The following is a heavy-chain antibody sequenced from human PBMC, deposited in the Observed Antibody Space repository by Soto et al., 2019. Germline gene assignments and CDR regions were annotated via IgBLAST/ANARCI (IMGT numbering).Heavy chain of an antibody. CDR3: AREGGGDRFAH. V-gene: IGHV4-59*01. J-gene: IGHJ4*02. CDR2: SFSSEHF. D-gene: IGHD3-16*02. Sequence: QVQLQESGPGLVQPSETLSLTCVGVSFGTYYWSWIRQPPGKGLEWLGYSFSSEHFKYNPSLKSRLTVSVAPSKNRVSLRLTAVTAADTAVYYCAREGGGDRFAHWGQGTLVTVSS. CDR1: VSFGTYY.